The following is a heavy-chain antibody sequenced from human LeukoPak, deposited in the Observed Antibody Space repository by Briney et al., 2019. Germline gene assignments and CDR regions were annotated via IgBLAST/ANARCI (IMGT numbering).Heavy chain of an antibody. Sequence: SETLSLTCAVYGGSFSVYYWSWIRQPPGNGLECIGEINHSGSTNYNPSLKSRVTISVDTSKNQFSLKLSSVTAADTAVYCCARGRDSSSWSENWFDPWGQGTPVTVSS. D-gene: IGHD6-13*01. CDR1: GGSFSVYY. J-gene: IGHJ5*02. CDR2: INHSGST. CDR3: ARGRDSSSWSENWFDP. V-gene: IGHV4-34*01.